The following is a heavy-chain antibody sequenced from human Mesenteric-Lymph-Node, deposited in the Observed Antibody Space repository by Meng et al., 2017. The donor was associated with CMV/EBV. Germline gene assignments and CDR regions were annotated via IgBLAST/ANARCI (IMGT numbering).Heavy chain of an antibody. CDR2: INTNTGNP. Sequence: YTFTSYAMNWVRQAPGQGLEWMGWINTNTGNPTYAQGFTGRFVFSLDTSVSTAYLQISSLKAEDTAVYYCAREILGSDIAWRSNVDYWGQGTLVTVSS. V-gene: IGHV7-4-1*02. CDR3: AREILGSDIAWRSNVDY. J-gene: IGHJ4*02. CDR1: YTFTSYA. D-gene: IGHD5-12*01.